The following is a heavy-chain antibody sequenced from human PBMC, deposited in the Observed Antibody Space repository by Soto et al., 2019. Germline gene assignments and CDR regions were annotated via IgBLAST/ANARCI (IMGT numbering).Heavy chain of an antibody. CDR1: GFTFSSYA. V-gene: IGHV3-23*01. D-gene: IGHD4-17*01. Sequence: GGSLRLSCAASGFTFSSYAMSWVRQAPGKGLEWVSAISGSGGSTYYADSVKGRFTISRDNSKNTLYLQMNSLRAEDTAVYYCASNGKLRWGLLAVDYWGQGTLVTVSS. J-gene: IGHJ4*02. CDR2: ISGSGGST. CDR3: ASNGKLRWGLLAVDY.